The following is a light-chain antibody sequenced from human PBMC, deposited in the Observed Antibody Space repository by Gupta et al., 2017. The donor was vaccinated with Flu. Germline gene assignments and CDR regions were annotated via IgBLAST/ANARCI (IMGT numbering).Light chain of an antibody. CDR1: QSISRY. V-gene: IGKV3-11*01. CDR3: QHRSSWPLT. CDR2: DAS. Sequence: EIVLTQSPATLSLSPGERANLSCRASQSISRYLVWYQQKPGQAPRLLIYDASNRATGIPARFSGSGSGTDFTLTISSLEPEDFAVYYCQHRSSWPLTFGGGTKVEIK. J-gene: IGKJ4*01.